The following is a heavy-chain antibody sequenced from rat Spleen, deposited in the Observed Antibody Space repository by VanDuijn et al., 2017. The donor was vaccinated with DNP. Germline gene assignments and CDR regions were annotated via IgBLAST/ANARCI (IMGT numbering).Heavy chain of an antibody. CDR2: ISGGGDIT. CDR3: ARSGYPAITEGYFDY. CDR1: GFIFSNYY. Sequence: EVQLVETRGGLVQPGRSMKLSCAASGFIFSNYYMAWVRQAPRKGLEWVAAISGGGDITYYRDSVKGRFTISRDNAKSTLFLHMDSLRSEETATYYCARSGYPAITEGYFDYWGQGTLVTVSS. D-gene: IGHD1-4*01. V-gene: IGHV5S11*01. J-gene: IGHJ3*01.